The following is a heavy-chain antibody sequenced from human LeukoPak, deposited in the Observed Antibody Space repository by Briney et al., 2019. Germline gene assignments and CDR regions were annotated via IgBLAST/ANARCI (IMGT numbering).Heavy chain of an antibody. D-gene: IGHD3-10*01. V-gene: IGHV3-9*01. Sequence: PGGSLRVSCAASGFSLDAHAMHWVRQVRGKGLEWVSGISWNSDTIAYADSVKGRFTISRDNAQNSLYLQMNSLRAEDTALYYCAKDVSSYGLGSYSYFDYWGQGTLVTVSS. CDR1: GFSLDAHA. CDR2: ISWNSDTI. J-gene: IGHJ4*02. CDR3: AKDVSSYGLGSYSYFDY.